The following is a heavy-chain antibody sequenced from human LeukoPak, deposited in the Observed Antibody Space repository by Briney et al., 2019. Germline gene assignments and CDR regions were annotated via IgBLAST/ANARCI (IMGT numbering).Heavy chain of an antibody. CDR3: ASLHLYYYDSSCYGLFDY. J-gene: IGHJ4*02. Sequence: ASVKVSCKASGYTFTSYGISWVRQAPGQGLEWMGWISAYNGNTNYEQKLQGRVTITTDTSQGPAQMELRSLSSDDTALDYCASLHLYYYDSSCYGLFDYWGQRTLVTVA. V-gene: IGHV1-18*01. D-gene: IGHD3-22*01. CDR2: ISAYNGNT. CDR1: GYTFTSYG.